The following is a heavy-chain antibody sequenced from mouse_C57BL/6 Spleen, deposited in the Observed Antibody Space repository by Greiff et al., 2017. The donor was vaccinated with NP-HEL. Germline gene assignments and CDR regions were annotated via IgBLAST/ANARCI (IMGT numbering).Heavy chain of an antibody. CDR3: ARDYGSSPWFAY. Sequence: VKVVESDAELVKPGASVKISCKVSGYTFTDHTIHWMKQRPEQGLEWIGYIYPRDGSTKYNEKFKGKATLTADKSSSTAYMQLNSLTSEDSAVYFCARDYGSSPWFAYWGQGTLVTVSA. D-gene: IGHD1-1*01. CDR2: IYPRDGST. CDR1: GYTFTDHT. J-gene: IGHJ3*01. V-gene: IGHV1-78*01.